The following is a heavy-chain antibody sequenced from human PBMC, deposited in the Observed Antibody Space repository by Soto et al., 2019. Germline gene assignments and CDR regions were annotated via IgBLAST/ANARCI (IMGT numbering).Heavy chain of an antibody. J-gene: IGHJ3*01. D-gene: IGHD2-2*01. V-gene: IGHV3-30-3*01. CDR1: RSTFSTYA. CDR2: ISYDGSSK. Sequence: PGGSLRLSCAASRSTFSTYAMHWVRQAPGKGLEWVAIISYDGSSKYYADSVKGRFTISRDNSKNTLYLQMNSLRAEDTAVYYCSRERYCSSSSCSDAFDLWGQGTMVTVS. CDR3: SRERYCSSSSCSDAFDL.